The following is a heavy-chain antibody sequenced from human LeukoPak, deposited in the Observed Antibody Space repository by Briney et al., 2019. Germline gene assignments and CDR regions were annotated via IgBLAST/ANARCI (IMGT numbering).Heavy chain of an antibody. J-gene: IGHJ3*02. CDR1: GFTFYDYA. CDR2: ISWNSGSI. D-gene: IGHD5-12*01. Sequence: GRSLRLSCAASGFTFYDYAMHWVRHAPGKGLEWVSGISWNSGSIGYADSVKGRFTISRDNAKNSLYLQMNSLRAEDTALYYCAKVAGSGYTTTDAFDTWGQGTMVTVSS. CDR3: AKVAGSGYTTTDAFDT. V-gene: IGHV3-9*01.